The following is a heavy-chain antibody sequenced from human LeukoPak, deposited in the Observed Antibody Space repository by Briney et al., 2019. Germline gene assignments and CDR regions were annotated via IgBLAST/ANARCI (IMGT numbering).Heavy chain of an antibody. Sequence: GGSLRLSCVASGFTLSNYAMNWVRQAPGKGLEWVAVIWYDGSNKDYADSVKGRFTISRDNSKNTLYLQMDSLRTEDTAVYYCARHRGPSLHSSAYFDYWGQGTLVTVSS. CDR1: GFTLSNYA. CDR3: ARHRGPSLHSSAYFDY. D-gene: IGHD3-22*01. V-gene: IGHV3-33*01. CDR2: IWYDGSNK. J-gene: IGHJ4*02.